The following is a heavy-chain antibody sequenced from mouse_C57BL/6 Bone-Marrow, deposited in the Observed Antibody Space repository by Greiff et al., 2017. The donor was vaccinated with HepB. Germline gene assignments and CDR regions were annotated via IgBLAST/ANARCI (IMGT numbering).Heavy chain of an antibody. CDR3: ARQGPYYYGSSLWFAY. Sequence: EVKLMESGGGLVKPGGSLKLSCAASGFTFSSYTMSWVRQTPEKRLEWVATISGGGGNTYYPDSVKGRFTISRDNAKNTLYLQMSSLRSEDTALYYCARQGPYYYGSSLWFAYWGQGTLVTVSA. CDR2: ISGGGGNT. CDR1: GFTFSSYT. V-gene: IGHV5-9*01. J-gene: IGHJ3*01. D-gene: IGHD1-1*01.